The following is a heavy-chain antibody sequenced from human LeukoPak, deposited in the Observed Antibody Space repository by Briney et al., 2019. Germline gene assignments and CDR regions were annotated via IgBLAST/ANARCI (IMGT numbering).Heavy chain of an antibody. D-gene: IGHD6-19*01. J-gene: IGHJ4*02. CDR1: GYTFTSYV. Sequence: GASVKVSCKASGYTFTSYVMHWVRQAPGQRLEWMGWINAGNGNTKYSQKFQGRVTITRDTSASTAYMELSSLRSEDTAVYYCARVRTYSSGPFGYWGQGTLVTVSS. CDR2: INAGNGNT. CDR3: ARVRTYSSGPFGY. V-gene: IGHV1-3*01.